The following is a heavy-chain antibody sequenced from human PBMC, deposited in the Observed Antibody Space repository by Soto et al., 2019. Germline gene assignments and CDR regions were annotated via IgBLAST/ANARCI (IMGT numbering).Heavy chain of an antibody. Sequence: GGXLRLSCAASGFTFSSYAMSWVRQAPGKGLEWVSAISGSGGSTYYADSVKGRFTISRDNSKNTLYLQMNSLRAEDTAVYYCAKGSVATSCYHWGQGTLVTVSS. V-gene: IGHV3-23*01. D-gene: IGHD2-2*01. CDR2: ISGSGGST. J-gene: IGHJ4*02. CDR3: AKGSVATSCYH. CDR1: GFTFSSYA.